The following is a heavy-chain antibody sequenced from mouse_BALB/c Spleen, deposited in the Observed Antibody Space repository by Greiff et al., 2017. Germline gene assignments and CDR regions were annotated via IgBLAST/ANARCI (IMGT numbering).Heavy chain of an antibody. CDR2: IDTSDSYT. J-gene: IGHJ4*01. CDR1: GYTFTDYW. V-gene: IGHV1-69*01. D-gene: IGHD1-1*01. Sequence: QVQLQQSGAELVMPGASVKMSCKASGYTFTDYWMHWVKQRPGQGLEWIGAIDTSDSYTSYNQKFKGKATLTVDESSSTAYMQLSSLTSEDSAVYYCARRNYYGSSYAMDYWGQGTPVTVSS. CDR3: ARRNYYGSSYAMDY.